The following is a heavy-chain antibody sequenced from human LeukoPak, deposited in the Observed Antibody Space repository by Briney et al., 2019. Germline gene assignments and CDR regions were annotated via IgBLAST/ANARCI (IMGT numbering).Heavy chain of an antibody. J-gene: IGHJ4*02. CDR1: GYTFTGYY. CDR2: INPNSGGT. CDR3: ANNYYDSSGYHD. V-gene: IGHV1-2*02. Sequence: ASVKVSCKASGYTFTGYYMHWVRQAPGQGLEWMGWINPNSGGTDYAQKFQGRVTMTRDTPISTAYMELSRLRSDDTAVYYCANNYYDSSGYHDWGQGTLVTVSS. D-gene: IGHD3-22*01.